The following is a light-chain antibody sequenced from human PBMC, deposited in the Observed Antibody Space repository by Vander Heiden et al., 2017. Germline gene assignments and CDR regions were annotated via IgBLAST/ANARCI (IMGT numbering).Light chain of an antibody. CDR3: HGDGGSGLT. J-gene: IGKJ4*01. CDR1: QSVSSSY. V-gene: IGKV3-20*01. CDR2: GAS. Sequence: EIVLAQSPGTLSLSPGERATLSCRASQSVSSSYLAWYQQKPGQAPRLLIYGASSRATGIPDRLSGSGSGTDFTLTISRLEPEDFAVYYCHGDGGSGLTFGGGTKVEIK.